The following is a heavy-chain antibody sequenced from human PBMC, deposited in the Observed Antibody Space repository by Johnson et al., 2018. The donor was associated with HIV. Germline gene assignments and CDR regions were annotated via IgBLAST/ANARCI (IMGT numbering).Heavy chain of an antibody. V-gene: IGHV3-30*04. Sequence: QVQLVESGGGVVQPGRSMRLSCAASGFTFSSYAMHWVRQAPGKGLEWVAVISYDGSNKYYADSVKGRFTISRDNSKNTLYLQMNSLRAEDMAVYSCAKGLGESENEGWASDYYDFSRDYPGQGPRGWVGTFDIWGQGTMVTVSS. CDR2: ISYDGSNK. J-gene: IGHJ3*02. CDR1: GFTFSSYA. CDR3: AKGLGESENEGWASDYYDFSRDYPGQGPRGWVGTFDI. D-gene: IGHD3-3*01.